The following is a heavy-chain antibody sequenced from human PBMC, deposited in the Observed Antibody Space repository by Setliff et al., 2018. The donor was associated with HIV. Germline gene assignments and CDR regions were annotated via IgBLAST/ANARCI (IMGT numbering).Heavy chain of an antibody. D-gene: IGHD3-10*01. CDR1: GDSINKYY. J-gene: IGHJ4*02. CDR2: IYISGST. V-gene: IGHV4-4*09. Sequence: ETLSLTCTVSGDSINKYYWSWIRQPPGKGLEWIGFIYISGSTMYNPSLKSRVTMSLDTSKNQVSLKLRSVTAADTAVYYCARSSYYGSGSYTDYWGQGTLVTVSS. CDR3: ARSSYYGSGSYTDY.